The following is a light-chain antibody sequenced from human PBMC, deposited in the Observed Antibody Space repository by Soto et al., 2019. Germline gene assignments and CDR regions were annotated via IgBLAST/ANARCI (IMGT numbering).Light chain of an antibody. J-gene: IGKJ1*01. CDR3: QQSYSTTWT. CDR1: QGISAY. V-gene: IGKV1-39*01. CDR2: AAS. Sequence: IKMTQSPSSLSATVGDRVTITCRASQGISAYLDCYQQKPGKAPKLLIYAASSLQSGVPSRFSGSGSETDFTLTISSLQPEDFATYSCQQSYSTTWTFGQGTKVDIK.